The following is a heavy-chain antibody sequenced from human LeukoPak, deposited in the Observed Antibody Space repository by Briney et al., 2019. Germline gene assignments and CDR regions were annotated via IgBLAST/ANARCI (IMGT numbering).Heavy chain of an antibody. CDR3: ARTAYDAFDI. CDR1: GGSISSSSYY. V-gene: IGHV3-48*03. CDR2: ISSSGSTI. Sequence: LSLTCTVSGGSISSSSYYWGWVRQAPGKGLEWVSYISSSGSTIYSADSVKGRFTISRDNAKNSLYLQMSSLRAEDTAVYFCARTAYDAFDIWGQGTLVTVSS. J-gene: IGHJ3*02.